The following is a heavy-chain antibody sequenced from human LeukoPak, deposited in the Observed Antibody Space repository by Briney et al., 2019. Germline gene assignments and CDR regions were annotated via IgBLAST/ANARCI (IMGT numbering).Heavy chain of an antibody. D-gene: IGHD1-26*01. Sequence: PGGSLRLSCAASGFTFSSYGMHWVRQAPGKGLEWVAVIWSDGSNKYYADSVKGRFTISRDNSKNTLYLQMNSLRAEDTAVYYCAREYQYSRYFDYWGQGTLVTVSS. V-gene: IGHV3-33*01. CDR3: AREYQYSRYFDY. CDR2: IWSDGSNK. CDR1: GFTFSSYG. J-gene: IGHJ4*02.